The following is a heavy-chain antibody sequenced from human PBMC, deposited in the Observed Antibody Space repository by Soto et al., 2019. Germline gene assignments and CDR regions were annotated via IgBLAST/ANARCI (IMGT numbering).Heavy chain of an antibody. Sequence: PRLSCADSGFTFGSRHMAWVRQAPGKGLEWVSAISNDGDYTFYIDSVRGRFTISRDNSNNILHLQMNALRADDTAMYYCAQYSRAEHLGESWGQGTLVTVSS. J-gene: IGHJ4*02. D-gene: IGHD1-26*01. CDR1: GFTFGSRH. CDR2: ISNDGDYT. CDR3: AQYSRAEHLGES. V-gene: IGHV3-23*01.